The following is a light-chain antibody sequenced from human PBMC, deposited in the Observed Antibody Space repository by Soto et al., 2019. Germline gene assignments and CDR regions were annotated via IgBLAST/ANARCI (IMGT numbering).Light chain of an antibody. CDR2: DAS. CDR1: QSVSSS. Sequence: EIVLTQSPATLSLSPGERATLSCRASQSVSSSLAWYQQKPGQAPRLLIYDASNRATGIPARFSGSGSGTDFTLTISSLEPEDFAVYYWQQRSNWPLLTFGPGTKVDIK. V-gene: IGKV3-11*01. CDR3: QQRSNWPLLT. J-gene: IGKJ3*01.